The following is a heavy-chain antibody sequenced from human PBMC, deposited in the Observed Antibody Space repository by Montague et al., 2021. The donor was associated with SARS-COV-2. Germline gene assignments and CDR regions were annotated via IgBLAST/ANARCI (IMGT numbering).Heavy chain of an antibody. CDR3: ARRLTGLEPPFDP. D-gene: IGHD1-1*01. CDR1: GDSISSATYY. V-gene: IGHV4-39*01. CDR2: IYYSGST. Sequence: SETLSLTCAVSGDSISSATYYWAWIRQPPGRGLEWIVNIYYSGSTMYNPSLRSRVTMSVDTYKNPFSLHLNLVTAADTAVYYYARRLTGLEPPFDPWGQGTLVIVSS. J-gene: IGHJ5*02.